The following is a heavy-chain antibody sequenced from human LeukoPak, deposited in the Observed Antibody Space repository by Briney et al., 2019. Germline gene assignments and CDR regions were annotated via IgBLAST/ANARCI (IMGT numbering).Heavy chain of an antibody. CDR2: IIHSGST. J-gene: IGHJ4*02. CDR3: ARGAPGY. CDR1: GGSFSSYP. D-gene: IGHD4/OR15-4a*01. V-gene: IGHV4-34*12. Sequence: PSETLSLTCAVYGGSFSSYPWTWIRQPPGKGLEWIGQIIHSGSTKYNPSLNGRVTMSVDTSKNRFSLKRTSVTAADTAVYYCARGAPGYWGQGTLVTVSS.